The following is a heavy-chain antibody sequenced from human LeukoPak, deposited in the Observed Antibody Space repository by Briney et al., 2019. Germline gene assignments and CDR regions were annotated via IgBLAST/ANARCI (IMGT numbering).Heavy chain of an antibody. V-gene: IGHV3-9*01. J-gene: IGHJ4*02. CDR3: AAGNSYCSGGSCYS. CDR1: GFTFADYA. Sequence: PGGSLRLSCAASGFTFADYAMNWVRQAPGKGLEWVSGISWNSGSIVYADSVKGRFTISRNNAKNSLYLQMNSLRAEDTALYYGAAGNSYCSGGSCYSWGQGTLVTVSS. D-gene: IGHD2-15*01. CDR2: ISWNSGSI.